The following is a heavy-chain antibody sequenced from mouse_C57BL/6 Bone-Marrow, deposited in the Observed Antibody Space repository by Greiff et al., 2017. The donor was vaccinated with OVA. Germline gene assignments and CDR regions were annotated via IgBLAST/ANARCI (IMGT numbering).Heavy chain of an antibody. V-gene: IGHV1-39*01. CDR2: INPNYGTT. CDR1: GYSFTDYN. J-gene: IGHJ2*01. CDR3: AREGDDGYYGDFDY. D-gene: IGHD2-3*01. Sequence: LKESGPELVKPGASVKISCKASGYSFTDYNMNWVKQSNGKSLEWIGVINPNYGTTSYNQKFKGKATLTVDQSSSTAYMQLNSLTSEDSAVYYCAREGDDGYYGDFDYWGQGTTLTVSS.